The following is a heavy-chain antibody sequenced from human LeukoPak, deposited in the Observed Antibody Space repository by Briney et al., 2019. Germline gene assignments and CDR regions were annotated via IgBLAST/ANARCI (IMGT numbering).Heavy chain of an antibody. CDR2: IKQDGSKK. CDR3: TRVGYIDEGIDY. Sequence: GGSLRLSCVASGFPFCSYWMTWVRQAPGKGLEWVANIKQDGSKKSYVDSVKGRFTISRDNAKNSLYLQMNSLRAEDTAIYYCTRVGYIDEGIDYWGQGTLVTVSS. D-gene: IGHD5-24*01. V-gene: IGHV3-7*04. J-gene: IGHJ4*02. CDR1: GFPFCSYW.